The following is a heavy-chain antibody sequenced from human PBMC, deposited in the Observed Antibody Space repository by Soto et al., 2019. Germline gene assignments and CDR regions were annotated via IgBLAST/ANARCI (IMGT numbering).Heavy chain of an antibody. J-gene: IGHJ5*02. CDR2: FDPEDGET. Sequence: ASVKVSCKVSGYTLTELSMHWVRQAPGKGLEWMGGFDPEDGETIYAQKFQGRVTMTEDTSTDTAYMELSSLRSEDTAVYYCATHRYCSSTSCYAEMSNWFDPWGQGTLVTVS. D-gene: IGHD2-2*01. CDR3: ATHRYCSSTSCYAEMSNWFDP. V-gene: IGHV1-24*01. CDR1: GYTLTELS.